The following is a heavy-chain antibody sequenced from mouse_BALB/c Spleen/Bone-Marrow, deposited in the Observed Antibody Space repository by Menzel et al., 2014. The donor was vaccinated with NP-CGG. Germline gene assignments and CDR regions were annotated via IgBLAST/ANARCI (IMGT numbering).Heavy chain of an antibody. Sequence: QVQLQQSGPGLVSPSQSLSITCTVSGFSLPRLGVHWVRQPPGKGLEWLGIIWAGGTTNYNSALMSRLSISKDNSKSQVFLKMNSLQTDDTAMYYCARGDYDYAMDYWGQGTSVTVSS. CDR1: GFSLPRLG. D-gene: IGHD2-4*01. CDR3: ARGDYDYAMDY. J-gene: IGHJ4*01. CDR2: IWAGGTT. V-gene: IGHV2-9*02.